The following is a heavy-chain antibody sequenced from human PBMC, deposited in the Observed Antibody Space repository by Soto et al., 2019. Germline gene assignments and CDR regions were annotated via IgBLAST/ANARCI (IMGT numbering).Heavy chain of an antibody. J-gene: IGHJ3*02. D-gene: IGHD3-22*01. V-gene: IGHV3-74*01. CDR2: INRYGSRT. CDR1: GFTFSSDW. Sequence: EVQLVESGGGLVQPGGSQRLSCEGSGFTFSSDWMHWVRQAPGKGLVWVSRINRYGSRTSYADSVKGRFTISRDNAKNPVYLQMNSLRAEDTAVYYCARGGDSSYSYSSGYPAAFDIWGQGTRVTVSS. CDR3: ARGGDSSYSYSSGYPAAFDI.